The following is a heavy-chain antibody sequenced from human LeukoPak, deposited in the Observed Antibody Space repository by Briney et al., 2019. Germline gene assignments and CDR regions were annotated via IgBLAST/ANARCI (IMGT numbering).Heavy chain of an antibody. CDR2: FDPEDGET. CDR1: GYTLTDLS. J-gene: IGHJ4*02. CDR3: ATGVMVTSFVY. Sequence: ASLKVSCKVSGYTLTDLSMHWVRHAPGKGLEWMGGFDPEDGETIYAQKFQGRVAMNEDTSTDTAFLELSSLRSEDTAVYFCATGVMVTSFVYWGQGTLVTVSS. V-gene: IGHV1-24*01. D-gene: IGHD5-18*01.